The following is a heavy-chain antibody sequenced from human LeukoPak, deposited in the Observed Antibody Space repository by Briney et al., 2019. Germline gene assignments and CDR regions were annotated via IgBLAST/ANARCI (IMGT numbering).Heavy chain of an antibody. Sequence: ASVKVSCKASGYTYSTYGITWVREAPGQGPEWLGWISGSTGSTHYTQAVQGRVTMTTDTSTATAYMELRSLRSDDTAIYYCARVGRDCSDINCYWADWFDPWGQGTLVIVSS. V-gene: IGHV1-18*01. J-gene: IGHJ5*02. CDR1: GYTYSTYG. D-gene: IGHD2-2*01. CDR2: ISGSTGST. CDR3: ARVGRDCSDINCYWADWFDP.